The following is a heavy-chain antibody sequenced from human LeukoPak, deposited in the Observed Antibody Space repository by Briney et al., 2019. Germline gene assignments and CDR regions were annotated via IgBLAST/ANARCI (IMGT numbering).Heavy chain of an antibody. V-gene: IGHV3-30*02. CDR2: IRYDGSNK. D-gene: IGHD3-22*01. Sequence: GGSLRLSCAASGFTFSSYGMHWVRQAPGKGLEWVAFIRYDGSNKYYADSVKGRFTISRDNSKNTLYLQMNSLRAEDTAVYYCAKSSHIYYDSSGYYSGGFDYWGQGTLVTVSS. J-gene: IGHJ4*02. CDR3: AKSSHIYYDSSGYYSGGFDY. CDR1: GFTFSSYG.